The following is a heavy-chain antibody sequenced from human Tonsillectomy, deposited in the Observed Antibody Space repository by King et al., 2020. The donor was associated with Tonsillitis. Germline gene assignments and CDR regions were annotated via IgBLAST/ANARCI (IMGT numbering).Heavy chain of an antibody. CDR3: ARGGPPSTGYYMDV. Sequence: VQLVESGGGLVQPGGSLRLSCAASGFTVSSNYMSWVRQAPGKGLEWVSVIYSGGSTYYADSVKGRFTISRDNSKNTLYLQMNSLGAGETAVYYCARGGPPSTGYYMDVWGKGTTVTVSS. CDR1: GFTVSSNY. J-gene: IGHJ6*03. V-gene: IGHV3-66*01. D-gene: IGHD2-8*02. CDR2: IYSGGST.